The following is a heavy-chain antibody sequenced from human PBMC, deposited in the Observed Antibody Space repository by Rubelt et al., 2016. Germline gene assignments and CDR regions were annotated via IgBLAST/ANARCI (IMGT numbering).Heavy chain of an antibody. J-gene: IGHJ1*01. Sequence: EVQLLESGGGLVQPGGSLRLSCAASGFNFNNFAMTWVRQAPGKGLEWVSVISGSGGYTNYVDSVKGRFTISRDDSKNTLYLQMNSRRCEDTAVYYCASRGSSGWLAYFQHWGQGTLVTVSS. D-gene: IGHD6-19*01. CDR1: GFNFNNFA. V-gene: IGHV3-23*01. CDR3: ASRGSSGWLAYFQH. CDR2: ISGSGGYT.